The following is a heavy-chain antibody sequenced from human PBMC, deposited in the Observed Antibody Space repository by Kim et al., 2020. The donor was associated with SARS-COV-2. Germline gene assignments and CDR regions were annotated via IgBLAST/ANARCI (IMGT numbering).Heavy chain of an antibody. CDR3: ARDRGHNTSLAVYFYIMDV. CDR1: GDSVSSNSAA. J-gene: IGHJ6*02. CDR2: TYYRSKWNN. D-gene: IGHD1-20*01. Sequence: SQTLSLTCAISGDSVSSNSAAWNWIRQAPSRGLEWLGRTYYRSKWNNDYAVSVKSRITINADTSKNQFSLQLNSVTAEDTAVYYCARDRGHNTSLAVYFYIMDVWGQGSTVTVSS. V-gene: IGHV6-1*01.